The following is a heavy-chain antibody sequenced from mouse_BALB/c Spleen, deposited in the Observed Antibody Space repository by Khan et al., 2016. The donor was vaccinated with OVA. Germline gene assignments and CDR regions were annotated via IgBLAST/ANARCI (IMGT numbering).Heavy chain of an antibody. V-gene: IGHV3-8*02. D-gene: IGHD2-14*01. Sequence: EVQLVESGPSLVKPSQTLSLTCSVTGDSITTGYWNWIRKFPGNKLEYMGYIIYTGYTYYNPSLKSRISITRHTSNNQYYLQLNSVTDEDTATYDCARSTDRYAFGYWGQGTLVTVSA. J-gene: IGHJ3*02. CDR3: ARSTDRYAFGY. CDR1: GDSITTGY. CDR2: IIYTGYT.